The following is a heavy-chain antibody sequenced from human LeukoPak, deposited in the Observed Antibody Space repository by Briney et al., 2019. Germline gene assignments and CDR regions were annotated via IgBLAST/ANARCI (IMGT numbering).Heavy chain of an antibody. Sequence: GASVKVSCKASGYTFTGYYMHWVRQAPGQGLEWMGRINPNSGGTNYAQKFQGRVTMTRDTSISTAYMEPSRLRSDDTAVYYCARDQRIRCSGGSCYSAVSSSGWYGLFDYWGQGTLVTVSS. J-gene: IGHJ4*02. V-gene: IGHV1-2*06. D-gene: IGHD2-15*01. CDR3: ARDQRIRCSGGSCYSAVSSSGWYGLFDY. CDR2: INPNSGGT. CDR1: GYTFTGYY.